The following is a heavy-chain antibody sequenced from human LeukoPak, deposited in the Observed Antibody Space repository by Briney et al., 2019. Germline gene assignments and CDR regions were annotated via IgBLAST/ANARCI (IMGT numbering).Heavy chain of an antibody. CDR3: AKDAYYYGSGSYLDY. CDR1: GFTFSSYG. J-gene: IGHJ4*02. D-gene: IGHD3-10*01. Sequence: GGSLRLSCAASGFTFSSYGMHWVRQAPGKGLEWVAVISYDGSNKYYADSVKGRFTISRDNSKNTLYLQMNSLRAEDTALYYCAKDAYYYGSGSYLDYWGQGTLVTVSS. V-gene: IGHV3-30*18. CDR2: ISYDGSNK.